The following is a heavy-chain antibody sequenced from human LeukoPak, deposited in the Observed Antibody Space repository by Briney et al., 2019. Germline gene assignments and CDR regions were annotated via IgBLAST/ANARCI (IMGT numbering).Heavy chain of an antibody. J-gene: IGHJ6*03. V-gene: IGHV4-39*01. Sequence: PSETLSLTCTVSGGSISRSNYYCGWIRQPPGKGLEWIGNINYNGGTYYNPSLKSRVTIYVDTSKNQFSVKLYSVIAADTAVYYCAKTPSYYYNYYMDVWGKGTTVIVSS. CDR1: GGSISRSNYY. CDR2: INYNGGT. CDR3: AKTPSYYYNYYMDV. D-gene: IGHD4-23*01.